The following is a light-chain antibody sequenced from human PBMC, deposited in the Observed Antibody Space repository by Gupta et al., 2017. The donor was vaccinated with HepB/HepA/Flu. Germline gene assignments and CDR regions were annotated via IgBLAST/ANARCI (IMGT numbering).Light chain of an antibody. V-gene: IGLV1-44*01. J-gene: IGLJ2*01. CDR1: RSNIGSNT. Sequence: QSVLTQPPSASGTPGQRVTISCSGSRSNIGSNTVNWYQQFPGTAPKLLIYSNNQRPSGVPDRFSGSKSGTSASLAISGLQSEDEADYYCAAWDNNLKGPVFGGGTKLTV. CDR3: AAWDNNLKGPV. CDR2: SNN.